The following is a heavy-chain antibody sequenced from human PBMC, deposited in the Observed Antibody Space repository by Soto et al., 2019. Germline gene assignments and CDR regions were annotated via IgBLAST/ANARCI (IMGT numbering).Heavy chain of an antibody. V-gene: IGHV3-23*01. J-gene: IGHJ3*01. D-gene: IGHD3-22*01. CDR3: ANGWSYYDYPYAFDL. CDR2: IGGSGSST. Sequence: EVKLLESGGGLVQPGGSLRLSCIASGFTFSRYAMSWVRQAPGKGLEWVSGIGGSGSSTYYADSVKGRFTISRDNSKNTLFLQMDGLRAEDTALYYCANGWSYYDYPYAFDLWGQGTMVTVSS. CDR1: GFTFSRYA.